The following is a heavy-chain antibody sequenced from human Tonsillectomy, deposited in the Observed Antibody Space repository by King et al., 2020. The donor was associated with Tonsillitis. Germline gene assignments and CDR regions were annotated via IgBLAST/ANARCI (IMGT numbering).Heavy chain of an antibody. CDR2: INHSGST. Sequence: VQLQQWGAGLLKPSETLSLTCAVYGGSFSGYYWSWIRQPPGKGLEWIGEINHSGSTNYNPSLKSRVTISVDTSKNQFSLKLSSVTAADTAVYYCALGYLEYSSSSRGLLNDYWGQGTLVTVSS. J-gene: IGHJ4*02. CDR1: GGSFSGYY. CDR3: ALGYLEYSSSSRGLLNDY. D-gene: IGHD6-6*01. V-gene: IGHV4-34*01.